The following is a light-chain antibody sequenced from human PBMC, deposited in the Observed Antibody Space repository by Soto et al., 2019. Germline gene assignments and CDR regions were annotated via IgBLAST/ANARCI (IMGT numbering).Light chain of an antibody. CDR3: QSYDSSLSALVV. J-gene: IGLJ2*01. V-gene: IGLV1-40*01. CDR2: GNS. Sequence: QSVLTQPPSVSGAPGQRVTISCTGSSSNIGAGYDVHWYQQLPGTAPKLLIYGNSNRPSGVPDRFSGSKSGTSASLAITGLQAADEADYYCQSYDSSLSALVVFGGGTKVTVL. CDR1: SSNIGAGYD.